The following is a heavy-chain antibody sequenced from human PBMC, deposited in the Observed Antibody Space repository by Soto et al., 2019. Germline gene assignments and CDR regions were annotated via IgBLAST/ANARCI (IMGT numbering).Heavy chain of an antibody. J-gene: IGHJ4*02. V-gene: IGHV3-23*01. CDR2: ISGSGGTT. D-gene: IGHD3-16*01. CDR3: AKGYGNIWENWYYFEY. CDR1: AFTFSSYA. Sequence: EGQLLESGGGLVQPGGSLRLSCAASAFTFSSYAMSWVRQAPGKGLEWVSVISGSGGTTYYADSVKGRFTISRDNSKNTLYLQMDRLRAEDTAVYYCAKGYGNIWENWYYFEYWGQGTLVTVSS.